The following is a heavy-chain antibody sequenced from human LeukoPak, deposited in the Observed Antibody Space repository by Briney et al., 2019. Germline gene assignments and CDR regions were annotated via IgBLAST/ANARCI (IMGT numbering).Heavy chain of an antibody. Sequence: GGSLRLSCTFSGFTVISNSMSSVRQAPGKGLGWVSFIYSGGNTHYSDSVKGRFTISRDNSKNTLYLQMNTLRAEDTAVYYCARRAGEYSHPYDYWGQGTLVTVSS. D-gene: IGHD4-17*01. CDR1: GFTVISNS. J-gene: IGHJ4*02. V-gene: IGHV3-53*01. CDR3: ARRAGEYSHPYDY. CDR2: IYSGGNT.